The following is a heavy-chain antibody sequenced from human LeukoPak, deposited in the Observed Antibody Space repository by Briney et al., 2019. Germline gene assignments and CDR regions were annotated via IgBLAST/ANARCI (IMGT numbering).Heavy chain of an antibody. CDR1: GGTFSSYA. J-gene: IGHJ6*03. V-gene: IGHV1-69*05. Sequence: SVKVSCKASGGTFSSYAISWVRQAPGQGLEWIGRIIPIFGTANYAQKFQGRVTITTDESTSTAYMELSSLRSEDTAVYYCARGVCGGDCSPGRGYYYYYYMDVWGKGTTVTVSS. CDR3: ARGVCGGDCSPGRGYYYYYYMDV. D-gene: IGHD2-21*02. CDR2: IIPIFGTA.